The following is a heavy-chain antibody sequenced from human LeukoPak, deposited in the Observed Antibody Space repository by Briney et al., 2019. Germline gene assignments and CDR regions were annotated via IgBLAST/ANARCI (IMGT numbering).Heavy chain of an antibody. D-gene: IGHD3-3*01. J-gene: IGHJ5*02. V-gene: IGHV1-69*04. CDR2: IIPILGIA. CDR3: ARDYGFWSGSNWFDP. Sequence: GSSVKVSCKASGGTFSSYAISWVRQAPGQGLEWMGRIIPILGIANYAQKFQGRVTITADKSTSTAYMELSSLRSEDTAVYYCARDYGFWSGSNWFDPWGQGTLVTVSS. CDR1: GGTFSSYA.